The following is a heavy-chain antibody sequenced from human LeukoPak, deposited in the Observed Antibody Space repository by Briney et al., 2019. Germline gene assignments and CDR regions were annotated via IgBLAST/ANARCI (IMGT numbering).Heavy chain of an antibody. CDR2: INSDGSST. CDR1: GFTFSSYW. D-gene: IGHD6-13*01. V-gene: IGHV3-74*01. Sequence: QPGGSLRLSCAACGFTFSSYWMHWVRQAPGKGLVWVSRINSDGSSTSYADSVKGRFTISRDNAKNTLYLQMNSLRAEDTAVYYCARRWELVQQLVHFDYWGQGTLVTVSS. J-gene: IGHJ4*02. CDR3: ARRWELVQQLVHFDY.